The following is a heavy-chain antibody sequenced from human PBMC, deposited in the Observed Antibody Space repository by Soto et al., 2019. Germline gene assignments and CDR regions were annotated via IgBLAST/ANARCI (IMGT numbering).Heavy chain of an antibody. V-gene: IGHV3-23*01. CDR1: GFTFSSYA. Sequence: EVQLLESGGGLVQPGGSLRLSCAASGFTFSSYAINWVRQGPGKGLEWVSVISGSGGSTYYADSVKGRFTISRDNSKNTRYLQMNSLRAEDTAGYYCASRSSRWYFDYWGQGTLVTVSS. J-gene: IGHJ4*02. D-gene: IGHD6-19*01. CDR3: ASRSSRWYFDY. CDR2: ISGSGGST.